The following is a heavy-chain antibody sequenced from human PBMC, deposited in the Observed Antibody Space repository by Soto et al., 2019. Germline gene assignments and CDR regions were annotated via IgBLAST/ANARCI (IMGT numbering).Heavy chain of an antibody. CDR3: ASSEWYIPGGYFQH. CDR1: GFTFSTYA. Sequence: EVQLLESGGGLVQPGGSLRFSCAASGFTFSTYAMSWVRQAPGKGLEWVSGISGSGSTTYYADSVKGRFTISRDNSKNTLYLQMNSVRAEDTAVYYCASSEWYIPGGYFQHWGQGTLGTVPS. J-gene: IGHJ1*01. CDR2: ISGSGSTT. D-gene: IGHD6-19*01. V-gene: IGHV3-23*01.